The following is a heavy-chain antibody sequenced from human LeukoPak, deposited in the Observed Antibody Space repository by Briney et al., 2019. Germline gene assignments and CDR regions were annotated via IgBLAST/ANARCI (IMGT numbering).Heavy chain of an antibody. CDR3: AKDPQSRYCSSTSCYGPVWFDP. J-gene: IGHJ5*02. CDR2: ISGSGGST. D-gene: IGHD2-2*01. CDR1: GFTFSSYT. V-gene: IGHV3-23*01. Sequence: GASLRLSCAASGFTFSSYTMSWVRQAPGKGLEWVPAISGSGGSTYYADSVKGRFTISRDNSKNTLYLQMNSLRAEDTAVYYCAKDPQSRYCSSTSCYGPVWFDPWGQGTLVTVSS.